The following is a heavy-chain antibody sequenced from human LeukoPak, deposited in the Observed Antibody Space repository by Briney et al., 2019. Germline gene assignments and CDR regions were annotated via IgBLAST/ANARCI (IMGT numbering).Heavy chain of an antibody. D-gene: IGHD3-10*01. Sequence: PSETLSLTCTVSGYSISSGYYWGWIRQPPGKGLEWIRSIYHSGSTYYNPSLKSRVTISVDTSKNQFSLKLSSVTAADTAVYYCAREISYGSGNSWFDPWGQGTLVTVSS. V-gene: IGHV4-38-2*02. CDR3: AREISYGSGNSWFDP. CDR2: IYHSGST. J-gene: IGHJ5*02. CDR1: GYSISSGYY.